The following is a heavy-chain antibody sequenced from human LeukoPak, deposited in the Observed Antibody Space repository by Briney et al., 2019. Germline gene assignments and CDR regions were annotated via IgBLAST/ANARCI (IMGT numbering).Heavy chain of an antibody. D-gene: IGHD3-22*01. V-gene: IGHV1-18*01. CDR2: ISAYNGNT. CDR1: GYTFTSYS. J-gene: IGHJ4*02. Sequence: GASVKVSCKASGYTFTSYSISWVRQAPGQGLEWMGWISAYNGNTNYAQKLQGRVTMTTDTSTSTAYMELRSLRSDDTAVYYCARAPGYYDSSGYYQFDYWGQGTLVTVSS. CDR3: ARAPGYYDSSGYYQFDY.